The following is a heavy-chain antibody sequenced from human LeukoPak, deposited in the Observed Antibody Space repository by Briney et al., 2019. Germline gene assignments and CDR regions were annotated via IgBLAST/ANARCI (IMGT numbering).Heavy chain of an antibody. Sequence: PGGSLRLSCAASEFSVGSNYMTWVRQAPGKGLEWVSLIYSGGSTYYADSVKGRFTISRDNAKNSLHLQMNSLRAEDTAVYYCARSSRELRGYAPWELMPPFDYWGQGTLVTVSS. CDR1: EFSVGSNY. CDR3: ARSSRELRGYAPWELMPPFDY. V-gene: IGHV3-66*01. CDR2: IYSGGST. J-gene: IGHJ4*02. D-gene: IGHD4-23*01.